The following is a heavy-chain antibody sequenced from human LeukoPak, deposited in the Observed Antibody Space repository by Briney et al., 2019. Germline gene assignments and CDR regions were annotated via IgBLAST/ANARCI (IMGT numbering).Heavy chain of an antibody. J-gene: IGHJ4*02. Sequence: GGSLRLSCAASGFTFSSYSMNWARQAPGKGLEWVSVIYGGGSTYYADSVKGRFTISRDTSKNTLNLQMNSLRAEDTAVYYYATWPGAWYGEDSWGQGTLVTVSS. CDR1: GFTFSSYS. D-gene: IGHD3-10*01. CDR2: IYGGGST. V-gene: IGHV3-53*01. CDR3: ATWPGAWYGEDS.